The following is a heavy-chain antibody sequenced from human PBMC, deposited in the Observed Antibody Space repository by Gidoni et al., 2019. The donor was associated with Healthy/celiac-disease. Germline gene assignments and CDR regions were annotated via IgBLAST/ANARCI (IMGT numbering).Heavy chain of an antibody. CDR3: ASTGKAWVGASGDY. D-gene: IGHD1-26*01. CDR1: ACSTRSSNW. CDR2: IYHSGST. J-gene: IGHJ4*02. Sequence: QVQLQESGPGLVKPSWTLSLTCAVSACSTRSSNWWSWVRQPPGKGLEWIEEIYHSGSTNYNPSLKSRVTISVDKSKNQFSLKLSSVTAADTAVYYCASTGKAWVGASGDYWGQGTLVTVSS. V-gene: IGHV4-4*02.